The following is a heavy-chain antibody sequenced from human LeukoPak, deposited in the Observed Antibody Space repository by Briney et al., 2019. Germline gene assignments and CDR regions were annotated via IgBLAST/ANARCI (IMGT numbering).Heavy chain of an antibody. V-gene: IGHV3-23*01. D-gene: IGHD6-13*01. CDR3: AKYSTTWYDYFEY. Sequence: PGGSLRLSCAASGFTFSSYAMSWVRQAPGKGLEWVSGTSGSGGSTYYTDSVKGRFIISRDNSKNTLYLQMNSLRAEDMAVYYCAKYSTTWYDYFEYWGQGILVTVSS. J-gene: IGHJ4*02. CDR2: TSGSGGST. CDR1: GFTFSSYA.